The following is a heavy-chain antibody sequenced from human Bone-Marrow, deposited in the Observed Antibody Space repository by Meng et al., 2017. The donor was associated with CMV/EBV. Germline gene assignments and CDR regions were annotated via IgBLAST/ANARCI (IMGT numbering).Heavy chain of an antibody. D-gene: IGHD5-12*01. J-gene: IGHJ4*02. Sequence: SVKVSCKASGGTFSSYAISWVRQAPGQGLEWMGGIIPILGIANYAQKFQGRVTIIADKSTSTAYMELSSLRSEDTAVYYCAREVDIGYYFDYWGQGTLVTVSS. CDR1: GGTFSSYA. CDR3: AREVDIGYYFDY. CDR2: IIPILGIA. V-gene: IGHV1-69*10.